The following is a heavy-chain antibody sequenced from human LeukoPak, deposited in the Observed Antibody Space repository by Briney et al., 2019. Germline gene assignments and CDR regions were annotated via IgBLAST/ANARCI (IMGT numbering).Heavy chain of an antibody. CDR3: ARHTTLSIAAQFDY. CDR1: GGSISSSSYY. CDR2: IYYSGST. V-gene: IGHV4-39*01. D-gene: IGHD6-6*01. Sequence: PSGTLSLTCTVSGGSISSSSYYGGWIRQPPGEGLGWIGSIYYSGSTYYNPSLKSRVTISVDTSKNQFSLKLSSVTAADTAVYYCARHTTLSIAAQFDYWGQGTLVTVSS. J-gene: IGHJ4*02.